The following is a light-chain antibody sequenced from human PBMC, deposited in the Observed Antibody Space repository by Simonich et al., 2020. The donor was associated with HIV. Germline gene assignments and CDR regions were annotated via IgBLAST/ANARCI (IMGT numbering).Light chain of an antibody. J-gene: IGLJ2*01. CDR3: QSADSSGTHRV. CDR1: ALPNQF. CDR2: KDT. Sequence: SYELTQPPSVSVSPGQTARISCSGDALPNQFAYWYQQKPGQVPLLVMVKDTGRPSGIPERFSGSSSGTAVTLTISGVQAEDEADYYCQSADSSGTHRVFGGGTKLTVL. V-gene: IGLV3-25*03.